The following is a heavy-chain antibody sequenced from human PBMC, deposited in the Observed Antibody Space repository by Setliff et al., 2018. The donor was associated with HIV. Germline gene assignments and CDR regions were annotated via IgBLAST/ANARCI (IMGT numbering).Heavy chain of an antibody. CDR2: IIPIFGKT. D-gene: IGHD3-9*01. Sequence: SVKVSCKGFGGTFSTYSLSWVRQAPGQGLEWMGGIIPIFGKTNYAQKFQGRVTITADKSTTTAFMDLSGLRSEGTAVYYCAENRSPSIFSAPTNAFDIWGQGTMVTVSS. CDR3: AENRSPSIFSAPTNAFDI. J-gene: IGHJ3*02. CDR1: GGTFSTYS. V-gene: IGHV1-69*06.